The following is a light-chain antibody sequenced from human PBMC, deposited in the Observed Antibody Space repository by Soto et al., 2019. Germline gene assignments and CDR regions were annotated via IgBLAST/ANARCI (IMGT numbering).Light chain of an antibody. V-gene: IGKV1-5*01. CDR1: QSISGW. CDR2: DAS. CDR3: QHYNDYPIT. Sequence: DIQMTQSPSTPSASIGDRGTITCRASQSISGWLAWYQQKPGKAPKLLIYDASSLESGVPSRFSGSGSGTEFTLTISSLQPDDFATYYCQHYNDYPITFGQGTRLEIK. J-gene: IGKJ5*01.